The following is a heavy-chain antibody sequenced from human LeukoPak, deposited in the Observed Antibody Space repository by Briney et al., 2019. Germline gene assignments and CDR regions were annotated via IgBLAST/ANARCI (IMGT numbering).Heavy chain of an antibody. V-gene: IGHV1-69*13. CDR1: GYTLTELS. CDR2: IIPIFGTA. Sequence: SVKVSCKVSGYTLTELSMHWVRQAPGQGLEWMGGIIPIFGTANYAQKFQGRVTITADESTSTAYMELSSLRSEDTAVYYCAGGDIEQVDYWGQGTLVTVSS. J-gene: IGHJ4*02. D-gene: IGHD2-8*02. CDR3: AGGDIEQVDY.